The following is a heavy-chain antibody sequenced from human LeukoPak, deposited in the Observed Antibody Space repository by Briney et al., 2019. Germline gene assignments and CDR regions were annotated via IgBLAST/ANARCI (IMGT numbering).Heavy chain of an antibody. Sequence: PGGSLRLSCAAPGFTFSSYAMSWVRQAPGKGLEWVSAISGSGGSTYYADSVKGRFTISRDNSKNTLYLQMNSLRAEDTAVYYCAKDTEGTMIVVVTDYWGQGTLVTVSS. J-gene: IGHJ4*02. V-gene: IGHV3-23*01. CDR3: AKDTEGTMIVVVTDY. CDR1: GFTFSSYA. D-gene: IGHD3-22*01. CDR2: ISGSGGST.